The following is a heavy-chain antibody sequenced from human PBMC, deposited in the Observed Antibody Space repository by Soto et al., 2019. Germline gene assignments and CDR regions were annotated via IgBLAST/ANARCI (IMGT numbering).Heavy chain of an antibody. CDR1: GGSISSYY. V-gene: IGHV4-59*01. J-gene: IGHJ3*02. D-gene: IGHD3-3*01. Sequence: PSETLSLTCTVSGGSISSYYWSWIRQPPGKGLEWIGYIYHSGSTNYNPSLKSRVTISVDTSKNQFSLKLSSVTAADTAVYYCASSAGYYDFWSGYYSNDAFDIWGQGTMVTVSS. CDR3: ASSAGYYDFWSGYYSNDAFDI. CDR2: IYHSGST.